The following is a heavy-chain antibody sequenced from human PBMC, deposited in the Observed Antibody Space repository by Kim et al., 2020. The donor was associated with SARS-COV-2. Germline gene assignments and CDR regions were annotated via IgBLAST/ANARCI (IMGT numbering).Heavy chain of an antibody. J-gene: IGHJ4*02. CDR1: GFTFSSYW. V-gene: IGHV3-7*01. CDR2: IKQDGSEK. CDR3: ARDLLKFRGYDSSGQLGAFDY. Sequence: GGSLRLSCAASGFTFSSYWMSWVRQAPGKGLEWVANIKQDGSEKYYVDSVKGRFTISRDNAKNSLYLQMNSLRAEDTAVYYCARDLLKFRGYDSSGQLGAFDYWGQGTLVTVSS. D-gene: IGHD3-22*01.